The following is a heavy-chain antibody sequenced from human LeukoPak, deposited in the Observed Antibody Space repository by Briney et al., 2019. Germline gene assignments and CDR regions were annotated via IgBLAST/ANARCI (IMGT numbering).Heavy chain of an antibody. D-gene: IGHD4-4*01. J-gene: IGHJ4*02. V-gene: IGHV3-30*18. Sequence: GGSLRLSCAASGFTFSSYGMHWVRQAPGKGLEWLAVISYDGSNKYFADSVKGRFTISRDNSRNILYLQMNSLRAEDTAVYYCAKERGYSKPAYYFDNWGQGTLVTVSS. CDR3: AKERGYSKPAYYFDN. CDR2: ISYDGSNK. CDR1: GFTFSSYG.